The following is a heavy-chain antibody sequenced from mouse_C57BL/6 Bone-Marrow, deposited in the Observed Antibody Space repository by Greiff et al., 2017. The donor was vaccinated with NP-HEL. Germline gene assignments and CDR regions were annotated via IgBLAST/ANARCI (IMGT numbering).Heavy chain of an antibody. CDR3: ARRGWLLRYWYFDV. CDR2: INPYNGGT. CDR1: GYTFTDYY. V-gene: IGHV1-19*01. D-gene: IGHD2-3*01. Sequence: VQLQQSGPVLVKPGASVKMSCKASGYTFTDYYMNWVKQSHGKSLEWIGVINPYNGGTRYNQKFKGKATLTVDKSSSTAYMELNSLTSEDSAVYYGARRGWLLRYWYFDVWGTGTTVTVSS. J-gene: IGHJ1*03.